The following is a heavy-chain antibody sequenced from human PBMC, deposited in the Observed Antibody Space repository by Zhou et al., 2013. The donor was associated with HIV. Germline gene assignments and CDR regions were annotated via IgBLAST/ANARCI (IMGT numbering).Heavy chain of an antibody. Sequence: QVQLVQSGAEVKKPGSSVKVSCKASGGTFSSYAINWVRQAPGQGLEWMGRIIPILGIANYAQKFQGRVTITADKSTSTAYMELSSLRSEDTAVYYCAGGATTIRPFDYWGQGTLVTVSS. D-gene: IGHD5-12*01. J-gene: IGHJ4*02. CDR3: AGGATTIRPFDY. V-gene: IGHV1-69*04. CDR1: GGTFSSYA. CDR2: IIPILGIA.